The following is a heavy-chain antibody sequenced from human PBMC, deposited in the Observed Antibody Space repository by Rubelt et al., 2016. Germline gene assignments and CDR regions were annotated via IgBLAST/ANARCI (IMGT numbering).Heavy chain of an antibody. CDR1: GFTFSNHA. CDR2: ISASGGDT. Sequence: AQPGGSLRLSCAASGFTFSNHAMTWVRQAPGKGLERVSSISASGGDTYYADSVRGRLTVSRDNSKNTVFLQMNSLRAEDTAVYYCAASPRAGWEAPWDSWGQGTLVTVSS. D-gene: IGHD1-26*01. CDR3: AASPRAGWEAPWDS. V-gene: IGHV3-23*01. J-gene: IGHJ4*02.